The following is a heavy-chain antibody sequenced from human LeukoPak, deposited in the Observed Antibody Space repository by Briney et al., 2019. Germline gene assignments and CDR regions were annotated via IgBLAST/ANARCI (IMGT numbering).Heavy chain of an antibody. CDR2: ISSSSSYI. CDR3: ARLASRMGGFDI. V-gene: IGHV3-21*01. D-gene: IGHD1-26*01. CDR1: GFTFSSYS. J-gene: IGHJ3*02. Sequence: GGSLRLSCAASGFTFSSYSMNWVRQAPGKGLEWVSSISSSSSYIYYADSVKGRFTISRDNAKNSLYLQMNSLRAEDTAVYYCARLASRMGGFDIWGQGTMVTVSS.